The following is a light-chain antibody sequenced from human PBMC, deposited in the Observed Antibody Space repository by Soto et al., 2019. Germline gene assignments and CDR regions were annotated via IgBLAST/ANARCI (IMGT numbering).Light chain of an antibody. V-gene: IGKV3-15*01. Sequence: GVNNSPATLSVYQGDRATLSCRVSQSVYSYLAWYQQKPGQAPRLLIHGASTRATGIPARFSGSGSGTEFTLTISSLQSGDSAVHYCQQYNICPPMPFGQGTLLEIK. CDR3: QQYNICPPMP. J-gene: IGKJ5*01. CDR1: QSVYSY. CDR2: GAS.